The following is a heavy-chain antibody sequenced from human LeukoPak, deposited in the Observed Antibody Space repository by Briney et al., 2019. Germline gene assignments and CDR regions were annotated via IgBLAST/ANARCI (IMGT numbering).Heavy chain of an antibody. D-gene: IGHD3-22*01. CDR3: AKDIPKDDYDDSSGYSPPAFDI. CDR1: GFTFDDYA. Sequence: PSGGSLRLSCAASGFTFDDYAMHWARHAPGKGLEWVSGISWISGSIGYADSVKGRFTISRDTAKNSLYQQMNSLRAEDTALYYCAKDIPKDDYDDSSGYSPPAFDIWGQGTMVTVSS. J-gene: IGHJ3*02. CDR2: ISWISGSI. V-gene: IGHV3-9*01.